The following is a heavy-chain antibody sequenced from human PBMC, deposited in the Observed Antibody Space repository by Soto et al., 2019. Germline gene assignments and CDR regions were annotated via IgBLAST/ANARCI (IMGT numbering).Heavy chain of an antibody. V-gene: IGHV3-23*01. J-gene: IGHJ4*02. D-gene: IGHD2-15*01. Sequence: EVQLLESGGGLVQPGGSLRLSCAASGFTFSSYAMSWVRQAPGKGLEWVSAISGSGGSTYYADSVKGRFTIPRDNSKNTLYLQMNRLRTEDTAVYYCAKEGYCSCGSCLGFDYWGQGTLVTVSS. CDR3: AKEGYCSCGSCLGFDY. CDR2: ISGSGGST. CDR1: GFTFSSYA.